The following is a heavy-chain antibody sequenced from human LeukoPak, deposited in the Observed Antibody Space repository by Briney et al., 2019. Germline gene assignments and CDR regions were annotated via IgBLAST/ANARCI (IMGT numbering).Heavy chain of an antibody. Sequence: GGSLRLSCAASGFTFDDYAMHWVRQAPGKGLEWVSGISWNSGSIGYADSVKGRFTISRDNAKNTLYLQMNSLRVDDTAVYYCARDGGSWEPMDYWGQGTLVTVSS. CDR1: GFTFDDYA. D-gene: IGHD1-26*01. CDR3: ARDGGSWEPMDY. J-gene: IGHJ4*02. V-gene: IGHV3-9*01. CDR2: ISWNSGSI.